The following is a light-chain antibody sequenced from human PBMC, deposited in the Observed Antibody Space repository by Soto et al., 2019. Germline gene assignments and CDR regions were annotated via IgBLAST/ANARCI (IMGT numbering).Light chain of an antibody. CDR2: GXS. CDR3: QQAKSFTRT. Sequence: EIVWTQSPATLFLSPGDRATLFXRASDSVTTNLSWYQQKPGXAPRXXXDGXSTRATGSPARLSGSGSGKEFTLTISSLHSEDFATYYCQQAKSFTRTFGQGTRLEIK. J-gene: IGKJ5*01. CDR1: DSVTTN. V-gene: IGKV3-15*01.